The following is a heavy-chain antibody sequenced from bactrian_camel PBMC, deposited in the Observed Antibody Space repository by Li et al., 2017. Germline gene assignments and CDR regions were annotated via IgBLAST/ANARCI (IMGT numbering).Heavy chain of an antibody. J-gene: IGHJ4*01. CDR1: GFSFSTYA. CDR2: IGGSGRSS. Sequence: DVQLVESGGSLVQPGGSLILSCAASGFSFSTYAMSWVRQAPGKGLEWVSAIGGSGRSSYYADSMQGRFTISRDNTKNTLYLQLNSLKTEDTAMYYCAKDAGGGDWYEYDYWGQGTQVTVS. D-gene: IGHD6*01. CDR3: AKDAGGGDWYEYDY. V-gene: IGHV3-1*01.